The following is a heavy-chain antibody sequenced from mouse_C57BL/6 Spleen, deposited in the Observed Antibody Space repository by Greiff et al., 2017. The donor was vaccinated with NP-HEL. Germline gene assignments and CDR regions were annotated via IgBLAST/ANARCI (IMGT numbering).Heavy chain of an antibody. D-gene: IGHD1-1*02. CDR1: GYTFTSYW. V-gene: IGHV1-69*01. CDR3: ARGYYGLYYAMDY. Sequence: VQLQQPGAELVMPGASVKLSCKASGYTFTSYWMHWVKQRPGQGLEWIGEIDPSDSYTNYNQKFKGKSTLTVDKSSSTAYMQLSSLTSEDSAVYYCARGYYGLYYAMDYWGQGTSVTVSS. J-gene: IGHJ4*01. CDR2: IDPSDSYT.